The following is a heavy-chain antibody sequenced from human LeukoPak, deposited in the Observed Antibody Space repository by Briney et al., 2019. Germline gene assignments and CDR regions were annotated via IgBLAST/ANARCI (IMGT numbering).Heavy chain of an antibody. CDR3: AKGGCSSTSCYDGPGMDV. V-gene: IGHV3-23*01. CDR2: ISGSGGST. Sequence: GGSLRLSCAASGFTVSSYGMTWVRQAPGKGLEWVSAISGSGGSTYYADSVKGRFTISRDNSKNTLYLQMNSLRAEDTAVYYCAKGGCSSTSCYDGPGMDVWGQGTTVTVSS. D-gene: IGHD2-2*01. J-gene: IGHJ6*02. CDR1: GFTVSSYG.